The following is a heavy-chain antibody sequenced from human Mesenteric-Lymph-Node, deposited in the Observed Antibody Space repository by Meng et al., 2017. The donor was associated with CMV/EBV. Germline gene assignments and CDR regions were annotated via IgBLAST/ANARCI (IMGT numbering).Heavy chain of an antibody. J-gene: IGHJ5*02. CDR1: GASVSSYY. CDR2: IYYSGST. V-gene: IGHV4-59*02. CDR3: ARDSGSYHNWFDP. Sequence: SETLSLTCTVSGASVSSYYWTWIRQPPGKGLEWIGYIYYSGSTNYNPSLKSRVTISVDTSKNQFSLKLSSVTAADTAVYYCARDSGSYHNWFDPWGQGTLVTVSS. D-gene: IGHD1-26*01.